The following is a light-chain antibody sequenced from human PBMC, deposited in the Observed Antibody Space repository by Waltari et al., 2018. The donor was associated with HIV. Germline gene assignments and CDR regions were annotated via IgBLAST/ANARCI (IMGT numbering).Light chain of an antibody. CDR1: HSVLSRSNNENY. V-gene: IGKV4-1*01. CDR2: WAS. CDR3: QQYFSTPPVT. Sequence: DIVLTQSPDSLAVSLGERATISCKSSHSVLSRSNNENYLAWYQQKPGQPPKLLIYWASTRESGVPDRFSGSWSGTDFTLTITSLQAEDVAVYYCQQYFSTPPVTFGGGTKVEIK. J-gene: IGKJ4*01.